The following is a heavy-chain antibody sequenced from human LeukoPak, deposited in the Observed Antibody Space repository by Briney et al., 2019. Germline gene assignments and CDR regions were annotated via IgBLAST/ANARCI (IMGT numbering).Heavy chain of an antibody. Sequence: ASVKVSCKASGYTFTSYYMHWVRQAPGQGLEWMGIINPSGGSTSYAQKFQGRVTMTRDTSTSTVYMELSSLRSEDTAVYYCARDYDFWSGYHRVRAFDIWGQGTMVTVSS. D-gene: IGHD3-3*01. J-gene: IGHJ3*02. CDR1: GYTFTSYY. CDR2: INPSGGST. V-gene: IGHV1-46*01. CDR3: ARDYDFWSGYHRVRAFDI.